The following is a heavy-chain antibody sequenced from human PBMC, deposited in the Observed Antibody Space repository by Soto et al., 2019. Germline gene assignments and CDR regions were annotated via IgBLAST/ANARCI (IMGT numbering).Heavy chain of an antibody. V-gene: IGHV1-8*01. CDR3: ARARITMVRGVSYYMDV. Sequence: ASVKVSCKASGYTFTSYDINWVRQATGQGLEWMGWMNPNSGNTGYAQKFQGRVTMTRNTSISTAYMELSSLRSEDTAVYYCARARITMVRGVSYYMDVWGKGTTVTVSS. CDR2: MNPNSGNT. D-gene: IGHD3-10*01. J-gene: IGHJ6*03. CDR1: GYTFTSYD.